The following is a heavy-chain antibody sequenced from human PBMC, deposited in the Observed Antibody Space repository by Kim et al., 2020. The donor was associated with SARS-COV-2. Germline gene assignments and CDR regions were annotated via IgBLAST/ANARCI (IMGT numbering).Heavy chain of an antibody. CDR3: ARDRRHSTSSWSDYYYG. CDR1: GFTFSSYS. D-gene: IGHD6-13*01. Sequence: GGSLRLFCAASGFTFSSYSMNWVRQAPGKGLEWVSYISSSSSTIYYADSVKGRFTISRDNAKNSLYLQMNSLRAEDTAVYYCARDRRHSTSSWSDYYYG. V-gene: IGHV3-48*04. J-gene: IGHJ6*01. CDR2: ISSSSSTI.